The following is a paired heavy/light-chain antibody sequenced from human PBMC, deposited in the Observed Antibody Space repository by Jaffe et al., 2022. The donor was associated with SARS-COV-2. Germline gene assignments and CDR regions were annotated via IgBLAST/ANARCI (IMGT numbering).Heavy chain of an antibody. CDR3: AKDRAFEARMAAGNRYYYHGMDV. J-gene: IGHJ6*02. D-gene: IGHD6-13*01. Sequence: QVQLVESGGGVVQPGRSLRLSCAASGFTFSGYGMHWVRQAPGKGLEWVAVISYDGSKKNYADSVKGRFTISKDSSKSALFLQMNSLRTEDTAVYYCAKDRAFEARMAAGNRYYYHGMDVWGQGTTVTVSS. V-gene: IGHV3-30*18. CDR2: ISYDGSKK. CDR1: GFTFSGYG.
Light chain of an antibody. CDR2: SNN. CDR1: SSNIGSSA. J-gene: IGLJ3*02. CDR3: ATWDDSLNGWV. Sequence: QSVLTQPPSASGTPGQRVTISCSGSSSNIGSSAVNWYLQLPGAAPKVLIHSNNQRPSGVPDRFSGSKSGTSASLAISGLQSDDEADYYCATWDDSLNGWVFGGGTKLTVL. V-gene: IGLV1-44*01.